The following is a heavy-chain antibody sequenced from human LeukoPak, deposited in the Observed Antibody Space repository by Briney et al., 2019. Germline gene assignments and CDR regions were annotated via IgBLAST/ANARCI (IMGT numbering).Heavy chain of an antibody. CDR2: INLNSGGT. J-gene: IGHJ4*02. CDR3: ASISGWYYFGY. D-gene: IGHD6-19*01. Sequence: ASVKVSCKASGYTFTGYYMHWVRQAPGQGLEWMGRINLNSGGTNYAQKFQGRVTMTRDTSISTAYMEQSRLRSDDTAVYYCASISGWYYFGYWGQGTLVTVSS. CDR1: GYTFTGYY. V-gene: IGHV1-2*06.